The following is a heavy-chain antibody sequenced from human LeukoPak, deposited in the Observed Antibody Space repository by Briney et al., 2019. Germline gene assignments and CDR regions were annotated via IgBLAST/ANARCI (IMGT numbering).Heavy chain of an antibody. Sequence: ASVKVSCKASGYTFTGYYMHWVRQAPGQGLEWMGWISPNSGDTRYAQKFQGRVTMTRGTSINTAYMELSSLRSDDTALYYCVREPGGSSPFDYWGQGTLVTVSS. CDR2: ISPNSGDT. J-gene: IGHJ4*02. V-gene: IGHV1-2*02. CDR3: VREPGGSSPFDY. D-gene: IGHD1-26*01. CDR1: GYTFTGYY.